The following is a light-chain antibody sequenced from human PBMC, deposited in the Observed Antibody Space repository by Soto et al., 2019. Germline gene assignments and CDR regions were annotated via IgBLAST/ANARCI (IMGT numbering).Light chain of an antibody. CDR2: EVS. CDR1: SSDVGAYIF. CDR3: SSYTSSSTV. J-gene: IGLJ2*01. Sequence: QSALTQPPSASGSPGQSVTISCTGTSSDVGAYIFVSWYQQHPGKAPKLMVYEVSNRPSGVSNRFSGSKSGNTASLTISGLQAEDEADYYCSSYTSSSTVFGGGTKLTVL. V-gene: IGLV2-14*01.